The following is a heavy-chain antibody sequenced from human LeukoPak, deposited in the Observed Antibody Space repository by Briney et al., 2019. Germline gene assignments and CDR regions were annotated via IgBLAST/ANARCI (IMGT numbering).Heavy chain of an antibody. CDR3: ARGIPGSVVVPAALYYFDY. D-gene: IGHD2-2*01. V-gene: IGHV4-34*01. Sequence: PSETLSLTCAVYGGSFSGYYWSWIRQPPGKGLKWIGEINHSGSTNYNPSLKSRVTISVDTSKNQFSLKLSSVTAADTAVYYCARGIPGSVVVPAALYYFDYWGQGTLVTVSS. CDR2: INHSGST. J-gene: IGHJ4*02. CDR1: GGSFSGYY.